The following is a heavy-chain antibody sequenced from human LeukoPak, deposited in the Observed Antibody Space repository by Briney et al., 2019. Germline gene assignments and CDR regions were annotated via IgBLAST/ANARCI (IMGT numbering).Heavy chain of an antibody. D-gene: IGHD5-18*01. J-gene: IGHJ4*02. CDR2: IYHSGST. Sequence: SETLSLTCAASGGSISSGGYSWSWIRQPPGKGLERIGYIYHSGSTYYNPSLKSRVTISVDRSKNQFSLKLSSVTAADTAVCYCARGQLWQNYYFDYWGQGTLVTVSS. V-gene: IGHV4-30-2*01. CDR3: ARGQLWQNYYFDY. CDR1: GGSISSGGYS.